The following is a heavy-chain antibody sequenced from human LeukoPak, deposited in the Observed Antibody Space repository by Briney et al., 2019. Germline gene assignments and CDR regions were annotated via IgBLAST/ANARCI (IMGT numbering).Heavy chain of an antibody. Sequence: VASVKVSCKASGGTFSSYAISWVRQAPGQGLEWMGRIIPILGIANYAQKFQGRVTITADKSTSTAYMELSSLRSEDTAVYYSARDIDEDDFWSGYHPAFDYWGQGTLVTVSS. J-gene: IGHJ4*02. CDR3: ARDIDEDDFWSGYHPAFDY. CDR2: IIPILGIA. D-gene: IGHD3-3*01. CDR1: GGTFSSYA. V-gene: IGHV1-69*04.